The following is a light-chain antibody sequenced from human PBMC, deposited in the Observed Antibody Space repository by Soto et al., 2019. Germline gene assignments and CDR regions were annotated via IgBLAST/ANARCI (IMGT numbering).Light chain of an antibody. V-gene: IGLV2-14*01. CDR1: STDVGGYNY. Sequence: QSVLTQPASVSGSPGQSITISCTGSSTDVGGYNYVSWYQQHPGKAPKVMIYEVSNRPSGVSNRFSGSKSGTSASLAISGLQSEDEADYYCAAWDDSLNGHVFGTGTKVTVL. CDR3: AAWDDSLNGHV. J-gene: IGLJ1*01. CDR2: EVS.